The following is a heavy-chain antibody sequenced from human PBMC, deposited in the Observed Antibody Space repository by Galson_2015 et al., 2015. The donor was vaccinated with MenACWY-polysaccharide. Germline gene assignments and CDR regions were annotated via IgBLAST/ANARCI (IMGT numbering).Heavy chain of an antibody. J-gene: IGHJ4*02. D-gene: IGHD2-8*01. CDR2: ISTYNVNT. CDR1: GYTFTTHG. Sequence: SEKVSCKASGYTFTTHGISWLRQAPGQGLEWVGWISTYNVNTDLAQNFQDRVTLTTDTSSATAYMELRSLKSDAAALYYCARIGCLGLYPGDSWGQGTLVTVSS. V-gene: IGHV1-18*01. CDR3: ARIGCLGLYPGDS.